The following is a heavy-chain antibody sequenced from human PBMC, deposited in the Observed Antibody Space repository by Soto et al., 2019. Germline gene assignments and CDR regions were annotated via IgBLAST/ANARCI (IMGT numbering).Heavy chain of an antibody. CDR1: GYAFTSYW. CDR3: VRGSSCTPTTCYNLAWFAP. CDR2: IYPGDSDT. J-gene: IGHJ5*02. D-gene: IGHD2-2*02. V-gene: IGHV5-51*01. Sequence: GESLKISCTGSGYAFTSYWIAWVRQMPGKGLEWMGIIYPGDSDTRYSPSFQGQVTISADNSKNTVYLQMNSLRAEDTAVYYCVRGSSCTPTTCYNLAWFAPWGQGTLVTVSS.